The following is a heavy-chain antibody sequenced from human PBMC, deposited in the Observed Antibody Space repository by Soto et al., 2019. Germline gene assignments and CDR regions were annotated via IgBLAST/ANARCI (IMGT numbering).Heavy chain of an antibody. D-gene: IGHD6-13*01. V-gene: IGHV3-48*03. CDR2: ISSSGSTI. CDR1: GFTFSSYE. Sequence: HPGGSLRLSCAASGFTFSSYEMNWVRQAPGKGLEWVSYISSSGSTIYYADSVKGRFTISRDNAKNSLYLQMNSLRAEDTAVYYCARGGLAAAGFAGHYYGVDVWGQGTTVTVSS. CDR3: ARGGLAAAGFAGHYYGVDV. J-gene: IGHJ6*02.